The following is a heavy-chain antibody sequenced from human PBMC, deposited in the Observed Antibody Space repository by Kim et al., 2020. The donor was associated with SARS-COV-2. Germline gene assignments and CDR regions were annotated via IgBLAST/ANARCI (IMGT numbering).Heavy chain of an antibody. CDR1: GFTFSSYA. CDR3: ARADSGSYSPNPFFFDY. V-gene: IGHV3-30*04. Sequence: GGSLRLSCAASGFTFSSYAMHWVRQAPGKGLEWVAVISYDGSNKYYADSVKGRFTISRDNSKNTLYLQMNSLRAEDTAVYYCARADSGSYSPNPFFFDY. D-gene: IGHD1-26*01. CDR2: ISYDGSNK. J-gene: IGHJ4*01.